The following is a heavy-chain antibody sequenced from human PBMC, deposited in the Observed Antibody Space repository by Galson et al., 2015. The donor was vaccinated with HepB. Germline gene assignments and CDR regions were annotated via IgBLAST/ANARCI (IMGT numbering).Heavy chain of an antibody. CDR1: GGSISNNSYY. J-gene: IGHJ4*02. V-gene: IGHV4-39*07. D-gene: IGHD4-17*01. CDR2: ILYSGTT. Sequence: ETLSLTCTVSGGSISNNSYYWGWIRQPPGKGLEWIGSILYSGTTYYNPSLKSRVTISVDTSKSQFSLNLTSVTAADTAVYYCARVLLDRDDYGDYLHCFDYWGQGTLVTVSS. CDR3: ARVLLDRDDYGDYLHCFDY.